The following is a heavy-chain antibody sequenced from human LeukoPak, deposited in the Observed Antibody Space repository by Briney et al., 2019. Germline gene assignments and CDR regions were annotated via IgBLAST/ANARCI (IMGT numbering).Heavy chain of an antibody. CDR1: GFTFSSYN. CDR3: ARAHNWKYGTFDY. CDR2: ISSTSSNI. J-gene: IGHJ4*02. V-gene: IGHV3-21*01. D-gene: IGHD1-7*01. Sequence: PGGSLRLSCAASGFTFSSYNMNWVRQAPGKGLEWVSSISSTSSNIYYADSLKGRFTISRDNAKNSLYLQMNSLRAEDTAVYYCARAHNWKYGTFDYWGQGTLVTVSS.